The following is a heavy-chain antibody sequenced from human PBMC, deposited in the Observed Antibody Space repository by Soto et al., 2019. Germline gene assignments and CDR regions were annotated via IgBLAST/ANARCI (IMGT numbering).Heavy chain of an antibody. CDR1: GFTFSSYA. CDR3: AKGIVVVSYCDY. J-gene: IGHJ4*02. D-gene: IGHD3-22*01. V-gene: IGHV3-23*01. CDR2: ISGSGGST. Sequence: EVQLLESGGGLVQPGGSLRLSCAASGFTFSSYAMSWVRQAPGKGLEWVSAISGSGGSTYYADSVKGRFTISRDNSKDTLYLQMNSLRAEDTAVDYCAKGIVVVSYCDYWGQGSLVTVSS.